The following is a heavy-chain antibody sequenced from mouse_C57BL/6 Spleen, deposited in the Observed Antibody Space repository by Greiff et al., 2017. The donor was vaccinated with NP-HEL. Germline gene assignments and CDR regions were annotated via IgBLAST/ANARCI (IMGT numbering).Heavy chain of an antibody. D-gene: IGHD2-5*01. J-gene: IGHJ3*01. V-gene: IGHV1-26*01. CDR2: INPNNGGT. CDR1: GYTFTDYY. CDR3: ARGNSNYPWFAY. Sequence: EVQLQQSGPELVKPGASVKISCKASGYTFTDYYMNWVKQSHGKSLEWIGDINPNNGGTSYNQKFKGKATLTVDKSSITAYMELRSLTSEDSAVYYCARGNSNYPWFAYWGQGTLVTVSA.